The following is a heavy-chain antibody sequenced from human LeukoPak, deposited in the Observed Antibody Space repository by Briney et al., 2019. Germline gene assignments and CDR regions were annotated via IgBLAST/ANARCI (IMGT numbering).Heavy chain of an antibody. CDR3: AREEGITSLNY. CDR2: IYYTGST. J-gene: IGHJ4*02. D-gene: IGHD3-10*01. CDR1: GDSITSYY. V-gene: IGHV4-59*12. Sequence: SETLSLTCTVSGDSITSYYWSWIRQPPGKGLEWIGYIYYTGSTNYNPSLQSRVTISVDTSKNQFSLKLSSVTAADTAVYYCAREEGITSLNYWGQGTLVTVSS.